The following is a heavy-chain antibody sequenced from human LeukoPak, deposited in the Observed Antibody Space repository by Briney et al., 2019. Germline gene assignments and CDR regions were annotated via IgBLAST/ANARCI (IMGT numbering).Heavy chain of an antibody. V-gene: IGHV3-33*01. D-gene: IGHD3-22*01. J-gene: IGHJ4*02. CDR2: ILYDGSNK. CDR1: GFTCSNYG. Sequence: PGGSLRLSCTASGFTCSNYGMHWVRQAPGKGLEWVAVILYDGSNKYYADSVKGRFTISRDNFKNTLYLQMNSLRAEDTAVYYCARGYYYDSSSYYSAFDYWGQGTLVTVSS. CDR3: ARGYYYDSSSYYSAFDY.